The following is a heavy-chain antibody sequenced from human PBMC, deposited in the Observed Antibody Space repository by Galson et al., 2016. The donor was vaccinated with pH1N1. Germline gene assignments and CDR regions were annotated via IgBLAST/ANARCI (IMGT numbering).Heavy chain of an antibody. D-gene: IGHD4-17*01. CDR2: IRYGGSDT. V-gene: IGHV3-30*02. CDR1: GFSFIASG. CDR3: AKDSGDFNGRFDY. Sequence: SLRLSCAVSGFSFIASGMHWVRQIPGKGLEWVAFIRYGGSDTYYLDSVKGRFTISRDNSKNTLYPQMNSLRTEDTSVYYCAKDSGDFNGRFDYWGQGTLVSVSS. J-gene: IGHJ4*02.